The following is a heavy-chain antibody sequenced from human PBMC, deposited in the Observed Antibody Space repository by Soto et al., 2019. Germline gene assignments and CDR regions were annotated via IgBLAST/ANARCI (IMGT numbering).Heavy chain of an antibody. V-gene: IGHV3-74*01. Sequence: EVQLVESGGGLVQPGGSLRLSCAGSGFTFSNYWMHWVRQAPGKGPEWVSRIDHDGPTDYADSVRGRFTISRDNAENTLYLQMNSLRSEDTAVYYCVRDSHGDYWGQGTLVTVSS. CDR2: IDHDGPT. CDR3: VRDSHGDY. CDR1: GFTFSNYW. J-gene: IGHJ4*02.